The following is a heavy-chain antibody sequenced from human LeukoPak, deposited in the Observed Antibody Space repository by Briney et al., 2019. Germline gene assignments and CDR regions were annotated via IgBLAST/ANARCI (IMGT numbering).Heavy chain of an antibody. V-gene: IGHV4-34*01. CDR2: INHSGST. D-gene: IGHD5-12*01. J-gene: IGHJ4*02. CDR3: ARFNWGGYDSDY. Sequence: GSLRLSCAASGFTFSSYWMSWIRQPPGKGLEWIGEINHSGSTNYNPSLKSRVTISVDTSKNQFSLKLSSVTAADTAVYYCARFNWGGYDSDYWGQGTLVTVSS. CDR1: GFTFSSYW.